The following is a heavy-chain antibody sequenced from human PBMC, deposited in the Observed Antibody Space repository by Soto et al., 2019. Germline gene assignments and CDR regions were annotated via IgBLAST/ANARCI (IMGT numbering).Heavy chain of an antibody. CDR3: ARGVENIVVVLDVFGYYGMDF. CDR2: INAGNGNT. CDR1: GYSFTSYA. D-gene: IGHD2-2*01. V-gene: IGHV1-3*01. Sequence: GASVKVSCKASGYSFTSYAIYWVRQAPGQRLEWMGWINAGNGNTKYSQKLQGRVTFTGDTSASTAHMELSSLRSEDTAVYFCARGVENIVVVLDVFGYYGMDFWGQGTTVTVSS. J-gene: IGHJ6*02.